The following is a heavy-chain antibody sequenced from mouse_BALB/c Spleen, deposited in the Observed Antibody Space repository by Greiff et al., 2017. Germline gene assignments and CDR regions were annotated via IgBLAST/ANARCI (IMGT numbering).Heavy chain of an antibody. CDR1: GFTFSDFY. D-gene: IGHD2-1*01. J-gene: IGHJ4*01. CDR2: SRNKANDYTT. CDR3: ARGDYGNQYDYAMDY. V-gene: IGHV7-1*02. Sequence: EVKLVESGGGLVQPGGSLRLSCATSGFTFSDFYMEWVRQPPGKRLEWIAASRNKANDYTTEYSASVKGRFIVSRDTSQSILYLQMNALRAEDTAIYYCARGDYGNQYDYAMDYWGQGTSVTVSS.